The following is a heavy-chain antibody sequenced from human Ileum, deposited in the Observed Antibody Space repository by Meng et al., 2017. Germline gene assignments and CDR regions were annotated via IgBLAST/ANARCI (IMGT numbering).Heavy chain of an antibody. CDR1: GGTFSNYA. CDR2: IIPGLGTP. V-gene: IGHV1-69*05. D-gene: IGHD2-15*01. CDR3: AIGYCTGGSCFSSLLYHYGLDV. J-gene: IGHJ6*02. Sequence: SVKVSCKASGGTFSNYAISWVRQAPGQGLEWLGGIIPGLGTPHYAQRFQGRVTITTDESTTTAYMELSSLRSEDTALYYCAIGYCTGGSCFSSLLYHYGLDVWGQGTTVNVSS.